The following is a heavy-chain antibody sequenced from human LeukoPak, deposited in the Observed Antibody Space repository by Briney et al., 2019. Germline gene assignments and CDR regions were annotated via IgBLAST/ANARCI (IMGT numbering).Heavy chain of an antibody. V-gene: IGHV3-66*01. CDR1: GLTVSSNY. CDR3: ARDYYDSSEGWYWYFDL. Sequence: PGGSLRLSCAASGLTVSSNYMSWVRQAPGKGLEWVSVIYSGGSTYYADSVKGRFTISRDNSKNTLYLQMNSLRAEDTAVYYCARDYYDSSEGWYWYFDLWGRGTLVTVSS. D-gene: IGHD3-22*01. CDR2: IYSGGST. J-gene: IGHJ2*01.